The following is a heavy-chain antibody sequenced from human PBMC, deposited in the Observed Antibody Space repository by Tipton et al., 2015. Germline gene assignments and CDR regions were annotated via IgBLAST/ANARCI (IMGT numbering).Heavy chain of an antibody. CDR1: GGSVSSGSYY. Sequence: TLSLTCTVSGGSVSSGSYYWSWIRQPPGKGLEWIGYISFSDTTHYNPSLKSRITISLNTSKTQFSLKMRSVTATDTAVYYCARARGRHGGLFDSWGQGTLVTVSS. J-gene: IGHJ4*02. CDR2: ISFSDTT. CDR3: ARARGRHGGLFDS. D-gene: IGHD4-23*01. V-gene: IGHV4-61*01.